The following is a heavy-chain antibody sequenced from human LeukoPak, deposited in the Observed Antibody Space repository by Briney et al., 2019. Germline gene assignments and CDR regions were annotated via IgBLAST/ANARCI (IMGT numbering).Heavy chain of an antibody. V-gene: IGHV4-59*08. CDR1: GGSISSYY. D-gene: IGHD2-8*01. J-gene: IGHJ4*02. Sequence: SETPSLTCTVSGGSISSYYWSWIRQPPGKGLEWIGYIYYSGSTNYNPSLKSRVTISVDTSKNQFSLKLSSVTAADTAVYYCARGKNGGYADYWGQGTLVTVSS. CDR3: ARGKNGGYADY. CDR2: IYYSGST.